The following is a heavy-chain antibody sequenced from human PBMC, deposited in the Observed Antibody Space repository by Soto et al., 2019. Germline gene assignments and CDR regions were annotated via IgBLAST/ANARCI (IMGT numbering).Heavy chain of an antibody. D-gene: IGHD4-17*01. CDR3: ARSPAYGDYANLDT. CDR2: IYSTRSP. J-gene: IGHJ5*02. CDR1: GDSASKYY. Sequence: PSETLSLTCTVTGDSASKYYWNWIRQPAGKGLEWIGRIYSTRSPNYNPSLKSRVTMSVDTSKNQFSLKLNLSSVTAADTAVYYCARSPAYGDYANLDTWGPGTLVTVSS. V-gene: IGHV4-4*07.